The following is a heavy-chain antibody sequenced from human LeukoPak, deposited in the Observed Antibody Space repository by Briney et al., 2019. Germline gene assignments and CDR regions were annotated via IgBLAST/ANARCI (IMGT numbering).Heavy chain of an antibody. Sequence: GGSLRLSCAASGFTFSSFGIHWVRQAPGKGLEWVAFIRYDGSYKYYADSVKGRFTISRDNSKNTLYLQMNSLRAEDTAVYYCAKPRASPYYYDSSGYYSRDDAFDIWGQGTMVTVSS. CDR2: IRYDGSYK. CDR3: AKPRASPYYYDSSGYYSRDDAFDI. D-gene: IGHD3-22*01. J-gene: IGHJ3*02. CDR1: GFTFSSFG. V-gene: IGHV3-30*02.